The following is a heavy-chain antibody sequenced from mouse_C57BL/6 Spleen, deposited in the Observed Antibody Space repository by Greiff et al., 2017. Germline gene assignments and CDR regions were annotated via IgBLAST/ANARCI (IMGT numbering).Heavy chain of an antibody. J-gene: IGHJ3*01. CDR3: ARGGELEGFAY. Sequence: EVKLMESGGGLVKPGGSLKLSCAASGFTFSSYAMSWVRQTPEKRLEWVATISDGGSYTYYPDNVKGRFTISRDNAKNSLYLQMSRLKSEDTAMYYCARGGELEGFAYWGQGTLVTVSA. CDR2: ISDGGSYT. CDR1: GFTFSSYA. D-gene: IGHD4-1*01. V-gene: IGHV5-4*03.